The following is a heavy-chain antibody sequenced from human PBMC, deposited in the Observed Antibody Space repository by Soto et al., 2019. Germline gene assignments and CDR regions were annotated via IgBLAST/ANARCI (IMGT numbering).Heavy chain of an antibody. CDR1: GGTFSSYA. CDR3: AKVKYDSSGYYRNFDY. D-gene: IGHD3-22*01. CDR2: IIPRFGTA. Sequence: QVQLVQSGADVTKPGSSVKVSCKASGGTFSSYAISWVRQAPGQGLEWVGGIIPRFGTANYAQKFQGRVTITADESTSTAYMELSSLRSEDTAMYYCAKVKYDSSGYYRNFDYWGQGTLVTVSS. J-gene: IGHJ4*02. V-gene: IGHV1-69*01.